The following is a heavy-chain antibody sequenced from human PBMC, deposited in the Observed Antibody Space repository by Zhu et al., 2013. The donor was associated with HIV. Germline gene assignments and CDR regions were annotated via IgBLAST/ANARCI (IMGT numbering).Heavy chain of an antibody. V-gene: IGHV1-69*06. CDR1: GVYFNSLP. CDR3: ARDGVPYYYDSSGYYSGWYFDL. J-gene: IGHJ2*01. D-gene: IGHD3-22*01. Sequence: QLKLVQSGPEVKRPGSSVKVSCETSGVYFNSLPISWLRQAPGQGLEWMGGIIPMLNTPIYAQHFKGRVTITADKSTKTVHMELSSLRSEDTAVYYCARDGVPYYYDSSGYYSGWYFDLWGRGTLVTVSS. CDR2: IIPMLNTP.